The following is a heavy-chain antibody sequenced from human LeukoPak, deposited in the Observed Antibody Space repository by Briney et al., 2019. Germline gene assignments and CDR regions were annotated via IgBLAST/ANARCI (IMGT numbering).Heavy chain of an antibody. D-gene: IGHD3-16*01. CDR2: MYHTGSG. Sequence: TSETLSLTCTVSGVSVSNNYWSWIRQAPGKGLEWIGYMYHTGSGNYNPSLKSRVTISIDTSKNQFSLDVSSVTVADSAVYYCARWALKSAFDLWGQGTTVTVAS. CDR3: ARWALKSAFDL. V-gene: IGHV4-59*02. CDR1: GVSVSNNY. J-gene: IGHJ3*01.